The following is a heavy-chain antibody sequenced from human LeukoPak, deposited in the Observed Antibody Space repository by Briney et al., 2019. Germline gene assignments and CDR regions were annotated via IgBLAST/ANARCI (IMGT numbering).Heavy chain of an antibody. CDR3: ARGYIGNSGRYYYYMDV. J-gene: IGHJ6*03. CDR1: DYSISSGYH. D-gene: IGHD1-26*01. Sequence: SETLSLTCAVSDYSISSGYHRGWIRQPPEKGLEWIGSISRSGSTYYSPSLKGRVTMSVDSSKNEFSLNLSSVTAADTAVYYCARGYIGNSGRYYYYMDVWGKGTTVTVSS. V-gene: IGHV4-38-2*01. CDR2: ISRSGST.